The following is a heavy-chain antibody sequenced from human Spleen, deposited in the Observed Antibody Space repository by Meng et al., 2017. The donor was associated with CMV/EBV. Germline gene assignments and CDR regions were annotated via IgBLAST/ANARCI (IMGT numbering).Heavy chain of an antibody. Sequence: QVDVVQSGVEVKKPGASVKVSCKASGYTFPGYYMHWVRQAPGQGLEWMGWINPNSGGTNYAQKFQGRVTMTRDTSISTAYMELSRLRSDDTAVYYCARDLNFYHLSRGENWFDPWGQGTLVTVSS. CDR2: INPNSGGT. J-gene: IGHJ5*02. CDR1: GYTFPGYY. D-gene: IGHD2-21*01. CDR3: ARDLNFYHLSRGENWFDP. V-gene: IGHV1-2*02.